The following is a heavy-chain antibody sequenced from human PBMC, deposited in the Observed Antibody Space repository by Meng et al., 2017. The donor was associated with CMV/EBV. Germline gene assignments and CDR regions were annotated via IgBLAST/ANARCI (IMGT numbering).Heavy chain of an antibody. D-gene: IGHD5/OR15-5a*01. V-gene: IGHV2-5*01. CDR2: LYWNNDE. J-gene: IGHJ3*02. CDR3: AHRDVSRAFDI. CDR1: GFPLSSTGVG. Sequence: SGPTLVKPTQTLTLTCTFSGFPLSSTGVGVGWIRQPPGKALEWLTLLYWNNDERYSPSLKSRLSITKDTSKNQVVLTMTNMDPVDTGTYYCAHRDVSRAFDIWGQGTMVTVSS.